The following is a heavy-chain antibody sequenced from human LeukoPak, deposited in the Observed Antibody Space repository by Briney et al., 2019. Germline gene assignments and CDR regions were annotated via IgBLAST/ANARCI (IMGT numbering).Heavy chain of an antibody. CDR3: ARGRKTTSGYRVTELGSGSSDY. CDR1: GGSISSYY. D-gene: IGHD3-9*01. CDR2: VYYSGTT. Sequence: SETLSLTCTVSGGSISSYYWSWIRQPPGKGLEWIGYVYYSGTTNYNPSLKSRVSMSVDTSKNQFSLKLSSVTAADTAVYYCARGRKTTSGYRVTELGSGSSDYWGQGTLVTVSS. J-gene: IGHJ4*02. V-gene: IGHV4-59*01.